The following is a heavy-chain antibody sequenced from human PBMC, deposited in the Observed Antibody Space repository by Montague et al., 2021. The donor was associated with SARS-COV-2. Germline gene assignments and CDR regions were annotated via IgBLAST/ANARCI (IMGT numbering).Heavy chain of an antibody. D-gene: IGHD5-12*01. CDR3: ARSYCTTIGTHAFDY. CDR2: IDWDDDK. CDR1: GFSLSTSGMC. Sequence: PALVTPTQTLTLTCTFSGFSLSTSGMCVSWIRQPPGKALEWLTLIDWDDDKYYSTSLKTRLTISKDTPKNQVVLTMTNMDPVDTATYYCARSYCTTIGTHAFDYWGQGTLVTVSS. J-gene: IGHJ4*02. V-gene: IGHV2-70*01.